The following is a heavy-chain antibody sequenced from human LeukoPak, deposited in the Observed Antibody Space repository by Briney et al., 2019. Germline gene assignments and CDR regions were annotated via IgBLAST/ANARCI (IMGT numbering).Heavy chain of an antibody. J-gene: IGHJ4*02. CDR2: ISAYNGNT. V-gene: IGHV1-18*01. CDR3: ARDVLSSLRTPPNY. CDR1: GYTFTNYG. Sequence: ASVKVSCKASGYTFTNYGISWVRRAPGQGLEWMGWISAYNGNTKHAQHLQGRVTMTTDTSTSTAYMELRSLRSDDTAVYYCARDVLSSLRTPPNYWGQGTLVTVSS. D-gene: IGHD6-6*01.